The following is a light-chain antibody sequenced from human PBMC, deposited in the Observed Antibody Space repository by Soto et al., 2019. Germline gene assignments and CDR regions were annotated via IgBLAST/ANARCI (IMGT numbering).Light chain of an antibody. CDR2: GAS. CDR3: LQHNSYPPT. CDR1: QTVTSN. J-gene: IGKJ1*01. Sequence: EIVMTQSPVTLSVSPGETANLSCRASQTVTSNLAWYQQKPGRSPRLLLSGASTRATGIPARFSGSGSGTEFTLTISRLQSEDFATYYCLQHNSYPPTFGQGTKVDIK. V-gene: IGKV3-15*01.